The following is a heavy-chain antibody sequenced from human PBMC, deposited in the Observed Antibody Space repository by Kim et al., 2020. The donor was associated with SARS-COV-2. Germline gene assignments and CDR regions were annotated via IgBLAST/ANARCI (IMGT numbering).Heavy chain of an antibody. CDR2: INHSGST. Sequence: SETLSLTCAVYGGSFSGYYWSWIRQPPGKGLEWIGEINHSGSTNYNPSLKSRVTISVDTSKNQFSLKLSSVTAADTAVYYCARDKTYSSFLSPSDPLMVYWGQGTLVTVSS. CDR1: GGSFSGYY. J-gene: IGHJ4*02. V-gene: IGHV4-34*01. D-gene: IGHD6-6*01. CDR3: ARDKTYSSFLSPSDPLMVY.